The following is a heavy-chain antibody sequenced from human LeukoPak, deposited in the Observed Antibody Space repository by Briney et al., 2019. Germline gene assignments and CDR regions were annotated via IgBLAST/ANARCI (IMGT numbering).Heavy chain of an antibody. CDR2: IRYDGSNK. Sequence: GGSLRLSXAASGFTFSSYGMHWVRQAPGKGLEWVAFIRYDGSNKYYADSVKGRFTISRDNSKNTLYLQMNSLRAEDTAVYYCAKFDFWSGYYEWFDPWGQGTLVTVSS. J-gene: IGHJ5*02. V-gene: IGHV3-30*02. D-gene: IGHD3-3*01. CDR3: AKFDFWSGYYEWFDP. CDR1: GFTFSSYG.